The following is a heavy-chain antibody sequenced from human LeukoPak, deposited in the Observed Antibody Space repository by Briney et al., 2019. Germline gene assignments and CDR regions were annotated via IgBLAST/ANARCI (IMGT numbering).Heavy chain of an antibody. J-gene: IGHJ5*02. CDR1: GGSISSGAYY. CDR2: IYYSGST. CDR3: ARDFVVAPNWFDP. V-gene: IGHV4-30-4*08. D-gene: IGHD2-15*01. Sequence: PSETLSLTCSVSGGSISSGAYYWRWIRQPPGKGLEWVGYIYYSGSTYYNPSLKSRVTISVDTSKNQFSLKLSSVTAADTAVYYCARDFVVAPNWFDPWGQGTLVTVSS.